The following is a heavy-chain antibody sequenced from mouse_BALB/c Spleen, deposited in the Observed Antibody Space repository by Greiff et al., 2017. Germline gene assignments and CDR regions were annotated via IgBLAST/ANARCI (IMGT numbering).Heavy chain of an antibody. J-gene: IGHJ4*01. D-gene: IGHD2-13*01. Sequence: DVQLQESGPGLVKPSQSLSLTCTVTGYSITSDYAWNWIRQFPGNKLEWMGYISYSGSTSYNPSLKSRISITRDTSKNQFFLQLNSVTTEDTATYYCARSDYRDYYAMDYWGQGTSVTVSS. CDR3: ARSDYRDYYAMDY. CDR1: GYSITSDYA. V-gene: IGHV3-2*02. CDR2: ISYSGST.